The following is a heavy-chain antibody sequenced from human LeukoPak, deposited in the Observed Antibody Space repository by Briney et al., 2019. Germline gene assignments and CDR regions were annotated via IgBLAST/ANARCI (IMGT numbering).Heavy chain of an antibody. V-gene: IGHV3-30*03. CDR1: GFTFSSYG. D-gene: IGHD2-2*01. Sequence: GGSLRLSCAASGFTFSSYGMHWVRQAPGKGLEWVAVISYDGSNKYHADSVKGRFTISRDNSKNTLYLQMNSLRAEDTAVYYCARGSPYCSSTSCYFRWFDPWGQGTLVTVSS. CDR2: ISYDGSNK. CDR3: ARGSPYCSSTSCYFRWFDP. J-gene: IGHJ5*02.